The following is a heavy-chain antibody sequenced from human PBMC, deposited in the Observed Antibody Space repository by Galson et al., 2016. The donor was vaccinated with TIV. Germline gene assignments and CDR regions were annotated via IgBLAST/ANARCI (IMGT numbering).Heavy chain of an antibody. CDR3: ARGDIVVVPVTKGGWFDP. Sequence: LSLTCDVSDDLFSIGGFSWSWIRQPPGKGLEWIGNIYDSGSAYYSPPLKSRVTISIDRSKKQFSLRLRSVTAADTAVSHCARGDIVVVPVTKGGWFDPWGQGTLVTVSS. CDR2: IYDSGSA. V-gene: IGHV4-30-2*01. D-gene: IGHD2-2*01. CDR1: DDLFSIGGFS. J-gene: IGHJ5*02.